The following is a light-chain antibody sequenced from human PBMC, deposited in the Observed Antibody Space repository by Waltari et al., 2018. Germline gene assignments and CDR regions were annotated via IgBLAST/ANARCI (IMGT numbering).Light chain of an antibody. Sequence: QSALTQSASVSGSPGPSIPPPCTGTSSDIRVSNHVTWYQQHPGKAPKLMIYDFTNRPSGVSNRFSGSKSGNTASLTISGLQAEDEADYYCSSYTSSSALVFGGGTKLTVL. CDR1: SSDIRVSNH. CDR3: SSYTSSSALV. V-gene: IGLV2-14*03. CDR2: DFT. J-gene: IGLJ2*01.